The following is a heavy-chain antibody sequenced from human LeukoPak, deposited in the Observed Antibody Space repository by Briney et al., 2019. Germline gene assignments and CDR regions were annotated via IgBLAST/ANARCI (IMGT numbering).Heavy chain of an antibody. J-gene: IGHJ6*02. V-gene: IGHV1-2*02. Sequence: ASVKVSCKASGYTFTGYYMHWVRQAPGQGLEWVGWINPNSGGTNYAQKFQGRVTMTRDTSISTAYMELSRLRSDDTALYYCARGIVATIDKAHLRRDDGMDVWGQGTTVTVSS. CDR3: ARGIVATIDKAHLRRDDGMDV. D-gene: IGHD5-12*01. CDR2: INPNSGGT. CDR1: GYTFTGYY.